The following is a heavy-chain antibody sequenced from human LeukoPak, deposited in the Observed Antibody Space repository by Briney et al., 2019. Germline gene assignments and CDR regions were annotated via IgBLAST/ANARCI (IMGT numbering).Heavy chain of an antibody. CDR2: ISYSGST. V-gene: IGHV4-39*01. J-gene: IGHJ5*02. CDR1: GFTVSSNH. D-gene: IGHD4-11*01. Sequence: PGGSLRLSCAASGFTVSSNHMTWVRQPPGKGLEWIGSISYSGSTYYNPSLKSRVTMSVDTSKNQFSLKLTSVTAADTAVYYCARRPGDYSNFNWFGPWGQGTLVTVSS. CDR3: ARRPGDYSNFNWFGP.